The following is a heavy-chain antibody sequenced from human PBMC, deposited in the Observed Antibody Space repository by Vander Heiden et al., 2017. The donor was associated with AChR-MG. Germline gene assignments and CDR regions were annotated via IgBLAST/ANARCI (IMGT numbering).Heavy chain of an antibody. J-gene: IGHJ4*02. Sequence: EVQLVESGGGLVQPGGSLRLSCAASGFTFSSYWMSWVRQAPGKGVEWVANIKHDGSEEYYVGSVKGRFTISRDNAKNSVYLQMNSLGGEDTGVYYCARAVDSRGYYSCYWGQGTLVTGSS. CDR1: GFTFSSYW. D-gene: IGHD2-21*01. V-gene: IGHV3-7*01. CDR2: IKHDGSEE. CDR3: ARAVDSRGYYSCY.